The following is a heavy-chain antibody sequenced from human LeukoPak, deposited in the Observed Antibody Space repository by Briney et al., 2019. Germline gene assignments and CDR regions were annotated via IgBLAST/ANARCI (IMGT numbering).Heavy chain of an antibody. D-gene: IGHD2-21*01. J-gene: IGHJ4*02. Sequence: GGSLRLSCAASGFTFSSYAMYWVRQAPGKGLDCVSAISSNGGYTYYPNSVKGRFTISRDNSKNTLYLQMGSLRAEDMAVYYCARKMYYCGGGYEGYFDYWGQGTLVTVSS. CDR1: GFTFSSYA. CDR2: ISSNGGYT. V-gene: IGHV3-64*01. CDR3: ARKMYYCGGGYEGYFDY.